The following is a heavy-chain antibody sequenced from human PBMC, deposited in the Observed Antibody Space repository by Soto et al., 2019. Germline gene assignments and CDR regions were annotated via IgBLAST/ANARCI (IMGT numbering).Heavy chain of an antibody. CDR2: IRCGGSNT. CDR1: VFTFSSYG. Sequence: PRGSLRLSCASSVFTFSSYGMHWVRQAPGKGLELVAVIRCGGSNTEYADSVNGRFTISIDNSKNTLYLQTSSVGAEETAVYYCARDDLDFDHSSSSIDSWGQGTLVTVSS. V-gene: IGHV3-33*01. D-gene: IGHD6-6*01. J-gene: IGHJ4*02. CDR3: ARDDLDFDHSSSSIDS.